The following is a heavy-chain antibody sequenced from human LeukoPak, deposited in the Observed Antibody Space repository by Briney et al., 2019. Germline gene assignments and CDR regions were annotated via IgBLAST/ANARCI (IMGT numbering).Heavy chain of an antibody. Sequence: MSPQTLSLTCTVSGGSISSGDYYWSWIRQPPGKGLEWIGYIYYSGSTYYNPSLKSRVTISVDTSKNQFSLKLSSVTAADTAVYYCARDLLNEGNHLDYWGQGTLVTVSS. D-gene: IGHD4-23*01. CDR1: GGSISSGDYY. V-gene: IGHV4-30-4*01. CDR2: IYYSGST. J-gene: IGHJ4*02. CDR3: ARDLLNEGNHLDY.